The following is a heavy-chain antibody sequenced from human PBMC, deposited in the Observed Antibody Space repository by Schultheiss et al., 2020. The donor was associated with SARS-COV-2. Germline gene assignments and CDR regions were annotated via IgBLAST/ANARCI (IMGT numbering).Heavy chain of an antibody. D-gene: IGHD3-22*01. CDR2: IWYDGSNK. Sequence: GGSLRLSCAASGFTFSTYSMNWVRQAPGKGLEWVAVIWYDGSNKYYADSVKGRFTISRDNSKNTLYLQMNSLRAEDTAVYYCARDRWNYYDSSGYYFDYWGQGTLVTVSS. J-gene: IGHJ4*02. V-gene: IGHV3-33*08. CDR1: GFTFSTYS. CDR3: ARDRWNYYDSSGYYFDY.